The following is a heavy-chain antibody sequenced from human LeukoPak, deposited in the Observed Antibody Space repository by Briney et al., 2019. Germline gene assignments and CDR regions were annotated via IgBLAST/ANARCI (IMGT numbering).Heavy chain of an antibody. Sequence: GASVKVSCKASGYTFTSYGISWVRQAPGQGLEWMGWISAYNGNTNYAQKLQGRVTMTTDTSTSTAYMELRSLRSDDTAVYYCARDAAITLSYYYYGMDVWGQGTTVTVSS. J-gene: IGHJ6*02. V-gene: IGHV1-18*01. CDR1: GYTFTSYG. CDR2: ISAYNGNT. D-gene: IGHD5-24*01. CDR3: ARDAAITLSYYYYGMDV.